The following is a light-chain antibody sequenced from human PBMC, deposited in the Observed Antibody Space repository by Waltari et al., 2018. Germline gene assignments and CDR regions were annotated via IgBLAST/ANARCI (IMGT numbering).Light chain of an antibody. CDR2: AAS. Sequence: DIQFTQSPSFLSASVGDRVTITCRASQGISSYLAWYQQKPGKAPKLLIYAASTLQSWVPSRFSGGGSGTKFTLTISSLQPEDFAIFYCQQLNSYPYTFGQGTKLEIK. CDR3: QQLNSYPYT. CDR1: QGISSY. V-gene: IGKV1-9*01. J-gene: IGKJ2*01.